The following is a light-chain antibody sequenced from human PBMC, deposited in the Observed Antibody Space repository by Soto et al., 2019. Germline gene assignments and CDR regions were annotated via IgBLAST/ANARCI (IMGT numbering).Light chain of an antibody. V-gene: IGLV2-8*01. CDR1: NNDVGRNHY. CDR3: QAYDYSLTASV. Sequence: QSALTQPPSASGSPGQSVIISCTGTNNDVGRNHYVSWYQFLPGQVPKVIIYEVDKRPSGVPDRFSGSRSGNTASLTVSGLRSEDEGDYYCQAYDYSLTASVFGGGTKVTVL. CDR2: EVD. J-gene: IGLJ3*02.